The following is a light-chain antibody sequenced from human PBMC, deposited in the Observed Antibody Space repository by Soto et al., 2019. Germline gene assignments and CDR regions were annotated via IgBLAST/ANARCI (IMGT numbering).Light chain of an antibody. CDR3: QQYHISPST. Sequence: EIVLTQSPGTLSLSPGERATLSCRASQSVSSSLAWYQQKPGQAPRLLIYGTSNRATAVPDRFSGSGSGADFTLTISRLEPEDFALYYCQQYHISPSTFGPGTKVEI. J-gene: IGKJ1*01. CDR2: GTS. CDR1: QSVSSS. V-gene: IGKV3-20*01.